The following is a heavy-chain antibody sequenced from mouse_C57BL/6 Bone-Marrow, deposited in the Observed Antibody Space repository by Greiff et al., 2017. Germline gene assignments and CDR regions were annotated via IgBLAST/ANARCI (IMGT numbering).Heavy chain of an antibody. CDR3: TQGAMDY. Sequence: QVQLQQSGAELVRPGASVTLSCKASGYTFTDYEMHWVKQTPVHGLEWIGAIDPQTGGTAYNQKFKGKAILTADKSSSTAYMELRSLTSEDSAVYYCTQGAMDYWGQGTSVTVSS. J-gene: IGHJ4*01. CDR2: IDPQTGGT. CDR1: GYTFTDYE. V-gene: IGHV1-15*01.